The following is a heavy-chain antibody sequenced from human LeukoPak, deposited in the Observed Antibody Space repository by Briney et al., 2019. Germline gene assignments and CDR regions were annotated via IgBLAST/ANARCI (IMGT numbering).Heavy chain of an antibody. Sequence: GESLRLSCAASGFTFSSYWMSWVGQARGEGLEWVANIKQDGSEKYYVASVTGRFTISRHNAKNSLYLQMNSLRAEDTAVYYCARERSYGDYDVYWGQGTLVTVSS. CDR1: GFTFSSYW. V-gene: IGHV3-7*01. J-gene: IGHJ4*02. D-gene: IGHD4-17*01. CDR3: ARERSYGDYDVY. CDR2: IKQDGSEK.